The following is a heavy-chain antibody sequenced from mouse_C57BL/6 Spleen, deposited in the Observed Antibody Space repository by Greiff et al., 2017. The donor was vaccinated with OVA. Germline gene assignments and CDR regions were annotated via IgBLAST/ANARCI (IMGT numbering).Heavy chain of an antibody. V-gene: IGHV5-4*01. J-gene: IGHJ3*01. Sequence: EVQVVESGGGLVKPVGSLKLSCAASRFTFSSYAMSWVRQTPEKRLEWVATISDGGSYTYYPDNVKGRFTISRDNAKNNLYLQMSHLKSEDTAMYYCARDGEGDGYYPFAYWGQGTLVTVSA. CDR1: RFTFSSYA. CDR3: ARDGEGDGYYPFAY. CDR2: ISDGGSYT. D-gene: IGHD2-3*01.